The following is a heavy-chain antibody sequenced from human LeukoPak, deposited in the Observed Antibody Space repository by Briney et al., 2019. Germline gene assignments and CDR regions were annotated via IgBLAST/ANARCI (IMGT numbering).Heavy chain of an antibody. Sequence: SETLSLTCAVYGGSFSGYYWSWIRQPPGKWLEWIGEINHSGSTNYNPSLKSRVTISLDTSKNQFSLKLSSVTAADTAVYYCAKWGYYYDSSAYVAPTDDSWGQGTLVTVSS. CDR1: GGSFSGYY. V-gene: IGHV4-34*01. CDR3: AKWGYYYDSSAYVAPTDDS. J-gene: IGHJ4*02. CDR2: INHSGST. D-gene: IGHD3-22*01.